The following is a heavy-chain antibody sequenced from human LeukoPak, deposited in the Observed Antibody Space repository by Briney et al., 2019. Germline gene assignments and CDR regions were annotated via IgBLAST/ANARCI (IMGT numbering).Heavy chain of an antibody. CDR2: INPSDGST. Sequence: ASVKVSCKASGYTFTSYYIHLVRQAPGQGFEWMAIINPSDGSTTNSQKFQGRVTMTRDTSTGTVYMELSGLRSEDTALYYCAGIAVAGTDAFDIWGQGTMVTVSS. J-gene: IGHJ3*02. V-gene: IGHV1-46*01. CDR3: AGIAVAGTDAFDI. D-gene: IGHD6-19*01. CDR1: GYTFTSYY.